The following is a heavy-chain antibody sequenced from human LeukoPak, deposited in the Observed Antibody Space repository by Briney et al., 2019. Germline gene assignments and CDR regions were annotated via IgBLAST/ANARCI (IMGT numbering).Heavy chain of an antibody. CDR3: ARLWEDYDYVWGSYRPTDY. V-gene: IGHV4-30-4*01. D-gene: IGHD3-16*02. CDR1: GGSISSGDYY. CDR2: IYYSGST. Sequence: PSETLSLTCTASGGSISSGDYYWSWIRQPPGKGLEWIGYIYYSGSTYYNPSLKSRVTISVDTSKNQFSLKLSSVTAADTAVYYCARLWEDYDYVWGSYRPTDYWGQGTLVTVSS. J-gene: IGHJ4*02.